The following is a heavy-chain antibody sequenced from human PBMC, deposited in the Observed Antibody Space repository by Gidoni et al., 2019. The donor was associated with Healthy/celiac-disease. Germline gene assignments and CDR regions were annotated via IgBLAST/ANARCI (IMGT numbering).Heavy chain of an antibody. J-gene: IGHJ2*01. V-gene: IGHV3-72*01. CDR3: ARGATKNSRHWYFDL. D-gene: IGHD1-26*01. Sequence: EVQLVESGGGLVQPGGSLRLSCAASGFTLSDHYMDWVRQAPGKGLEWVGRTRNKANSDTTEYAASVKGRFTISRDDSKNSLYLQMNSLKTEDTAVYYCARGATKNSRHWYFDLWGRGTLVTVSS. CDR2: TRNKANSDTT. CDR1: GFTLSDHY.